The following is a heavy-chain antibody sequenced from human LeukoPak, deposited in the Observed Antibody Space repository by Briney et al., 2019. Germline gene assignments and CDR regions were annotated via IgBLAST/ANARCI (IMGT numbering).Heavy chain of an antibody. V-gene: IGHV4-34*01. CDR3: ASLVSSTSWNSGWFDP. Sequence: SETLSLTCAVYGGSFSGYYWSWIRQPPGKGLEWIGEINHSGSTNYNPSLKSRVTISVDTSKNQFSLKLSSVTAADTAVYYCASLVSSTSWNSGWFDPWGQGTLVTVSS. CDR2: INHSGST. CDR1: GGSFSGYY. J-gene: IGHJ5*02. D-gene: IGHD2-2*01.